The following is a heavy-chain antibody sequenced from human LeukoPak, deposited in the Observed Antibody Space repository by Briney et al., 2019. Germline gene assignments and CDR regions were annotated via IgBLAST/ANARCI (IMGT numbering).Heavy chain of an antibody. J-gene: IGHJ4*02. CDR3: ASLNYYDSSGYRY. V-gene: IGHV4-30-4*01. D-gene: IGHD3-22*01. CDR1: GGSISSGDYY. CDR2: IYYSGST. Sequence: SETLSLTCTVSGGSISSGDYYWSWLRQPPGRGLEWIGYIYYSGSTYYNPSLKSRVTISVDTSKNQFSLKLRSVTAADTAVYYCASLNYYDSSGYRYWGQGTLVTVSS.